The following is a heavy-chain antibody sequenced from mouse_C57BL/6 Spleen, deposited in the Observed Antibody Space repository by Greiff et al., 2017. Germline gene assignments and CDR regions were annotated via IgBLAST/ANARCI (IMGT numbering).Heavy chain of an antibody. CDR1: GYAFSSSW. D-gene: IGHD2-1*01. J-gene: IGHJ2*01. Sequence: LQESGPELVKPGASVKISCKASGYAFSSSWMNWVKQRPGKGLEWIGRIYPGDGDTNYNGKFKGKATLTADKSSSTAYMQLSSLTSEDSAVYFCARDGNSRFFDYWGQGTTRTVSS. CDR2: IYPGDGDT. CDR3: ARDGNSRFFDY. V-gene: IGHV1-82*01.